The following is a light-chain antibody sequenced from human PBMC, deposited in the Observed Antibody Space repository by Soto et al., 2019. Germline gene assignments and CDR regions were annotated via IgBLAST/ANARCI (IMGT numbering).Light chain of an antibody. CDR3: QSYDSTLSARYV. J-gene: IGLJ1*01. CDR1: SSNIGANYD. Sequence: QPVLTQPPSVSGAPGQRVTISCTGSSSNIGANYDVHWYQQRPGTAPKLLIFANSNRPSGVPDRFSGSKSGTSASLVITGLQAEDEGDYYCQSYDSTLSARYVFGTGTKVTVL. V-gene: IGLV1-40*01. CDR2: ANS.